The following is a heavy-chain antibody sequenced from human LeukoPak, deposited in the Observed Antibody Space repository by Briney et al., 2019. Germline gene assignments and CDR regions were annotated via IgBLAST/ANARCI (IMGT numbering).Heavy chain of an antibody. CDR2: IYYSGST. J-gene: IGHJ5*02. V-gene: IGHV4-59*01. CDR3: ARNKITKLGYCSSTSCYTDWFDP. CDR1: GGSISSYY. Sequence: PSETLSLTCTVSGGSISSYYWSWIRQPPGKGLEWIGYIYYSGSTNYNPSLKSRVTISVDTSKNQFSLKLSSVTAADTAVYYCARNKITKLGYCSSTSCYTDWFDPWGQGTLVTVSS. D-gene: IGHD2-2*02.